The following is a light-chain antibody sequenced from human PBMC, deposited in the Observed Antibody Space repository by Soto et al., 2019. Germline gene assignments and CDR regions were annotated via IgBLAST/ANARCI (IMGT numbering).Light chain of an antibody. V-gene: IGKV2-28*01. CDR3: MQALQSPFT. Sequence: DLVMTQSPLSLPVTPGEPASISCRSSQSLLHSNGYKYLNWYLQKPGQSPLLLIYLTSTRASGVPGRFSGSVSGTDFTLKISKVEADDVGVYYCMQALQSPFTFGPGTKVYIK. CDR2: LTS. J-gene: IGKJ3*01. CDR1: QSLLHSNGYKY.